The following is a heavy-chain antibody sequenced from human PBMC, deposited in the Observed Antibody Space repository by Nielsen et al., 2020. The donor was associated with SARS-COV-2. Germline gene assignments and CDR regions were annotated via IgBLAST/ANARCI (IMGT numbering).Heavy chain of an antibody. CDR2: IYFSGRT. J-gene: IGHJ6*02. D-gene: IGHD5-12*01. V-gene: IGHV4-31*03. CDR3: ARESSGYDHYNYGMDV. Sequence: LSLTCTVSGGSISSGGYYWSWIRHHPGKGLEWIGYIYFSGRTCYNPSLKSRVTISVDTSKNQFSLSLRSVTAADTAVYYCARESSGYDHYNYGMDVWGQGTTVTVS. CDR1: GGSISSGGYY.